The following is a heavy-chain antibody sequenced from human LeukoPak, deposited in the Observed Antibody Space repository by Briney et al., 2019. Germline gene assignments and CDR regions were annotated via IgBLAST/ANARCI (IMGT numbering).Heavy chain of an antibody. Sequence: SVKVSCKASGGTFIRYTISWVRQAPGQGLEWMGGIIPLFGTANYAQKLQGRVTITADKSTTTAYMELSSLRSEDTAVYYCARHGSGTYGSFDYWGQGRLVTVYS. D-gene: IGHD3-10*01. V-gene: IGHV1-69*06. J-gene: IGHJ4*02. CDR1: GGTFIRYT. CDR3: ARHGSGTYGSFDY. CDR2: IIPLFGTA.